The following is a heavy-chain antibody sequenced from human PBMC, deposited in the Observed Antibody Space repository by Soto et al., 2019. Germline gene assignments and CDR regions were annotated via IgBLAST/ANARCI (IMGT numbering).Heavy chain of an antibody. Sequence: EVQLVESGGGLVQPGGSLRLSCAASGFTFNIYSMNWVRQAPWKGLEWVPYITSDTTTRHYADSGRGRFTISRDNAENSVFLQMNSLRDEDTAAYYCARSVAGHFDYWGQGALVNVSS. CDR3: ARSVAGHFDY. J-gene: IGHJ4*02. D-gene: IGHD6-19*01. CDR2: ITSDTTTR. V-gene: IGHV3-48*02. CDR1: GFTFNIYS.